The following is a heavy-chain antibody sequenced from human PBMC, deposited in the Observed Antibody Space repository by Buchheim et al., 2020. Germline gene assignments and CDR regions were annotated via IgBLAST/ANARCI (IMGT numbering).Heavy chain of an antibody. CDR1: GFTFDDYA. V-gene: IGHV3-9*01. CDR3: AKDISGTYFFDY. D-gene: IGHD1-26*01. J-gene: IGHJ4*02. Sequence: EVQLVESGGGLVQPGRSLRLSCTASGFTFDDYAMHWVRQAPGKGLEWVSGISWNSGSITYAESVRGRFTISRDNAKNSLYFQMNSLRVEDTAFYYCAKDISGTYFFDYWGQGTL. CDR2: ISWNSGSI.